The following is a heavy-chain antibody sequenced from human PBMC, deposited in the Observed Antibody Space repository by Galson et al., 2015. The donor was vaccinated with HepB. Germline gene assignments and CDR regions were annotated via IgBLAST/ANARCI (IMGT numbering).Heavy chain of an antibody. Sequence: VKVSCKASGYTFTSYAMHWVRQAPGQRLEWMGWINAGNGNTKYSQKFQGRVTITRDTSASTAYMELSSLRSEDTAVYYCARGPQYGSGSCWLRYWGQGTLVTVSS. CDR3: ARGPQYGSGSCWLRY. CDR2: INAGNGNT. V-gene: IGHV1-3*01. D-gene: IGHD3-10*01. J-gene: IGHJ4*02. CDR1: GYTFTSYA.